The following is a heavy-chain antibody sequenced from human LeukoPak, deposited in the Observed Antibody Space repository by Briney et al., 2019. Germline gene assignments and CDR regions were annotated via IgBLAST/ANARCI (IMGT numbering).Heavy chain of an antibody. CDR3: AKGSGYIDY. CDR2: ISYDGSNK. CDR1: GFTFSSYG. J-gene: IGHJ4*02. V-gene: IGHV3-30*18. D-gene: IGHD6-19*01. Sequence: GGSLRLSCAASGFTFSSYGMHWVRQAPGKGLEWVAVISYDGSNKYYADSVKGRFTISRDNSKNTLYLQMNSLRAEDTAVYYCAKGSGYIDYWGQGTLVTVSS.